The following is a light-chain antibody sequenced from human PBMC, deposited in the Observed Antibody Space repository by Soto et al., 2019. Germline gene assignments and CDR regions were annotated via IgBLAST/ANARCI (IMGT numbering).Light chain of an antibody. CDR1: QSVLYSSNNKNY. J-gene: IGKJ1*01. CDR3: QQYYSTPWT. CDR2: WAS. Sequence: DIVMTQSPDSLAVSLGERATINCKSSQSVLYSSNNKNYLAWYQQKPGQPPKLLIYWASTRESGVPARFSGSGSGTDSTLTIRSLQAEDVAVYYCQQYYSTPWTFGQGTKVEIK. V-gene: IGKV4-1*01.